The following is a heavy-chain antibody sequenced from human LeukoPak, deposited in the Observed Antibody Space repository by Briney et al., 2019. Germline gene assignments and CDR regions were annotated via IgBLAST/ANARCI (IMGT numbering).Heavy chain of an antibody. V-gene: IGHV3-21*01. CDR3: ARVHRLSYASFDY. D-gene: IGHD1-26*01. CDR1: GFTFTNYA. J-gene: IGHJ4*02. Sequence: GGSLRLSCAASGFTFTNYAMTWVRQAPEKGLEWVSSISSSSSYIYYADSVKGRFTISRDNAKNSLYLQMNSLRAEDTAVYYCARVHRLSYASFDYWGQGTLVTVSS. CDR2: ISSSSSYI.